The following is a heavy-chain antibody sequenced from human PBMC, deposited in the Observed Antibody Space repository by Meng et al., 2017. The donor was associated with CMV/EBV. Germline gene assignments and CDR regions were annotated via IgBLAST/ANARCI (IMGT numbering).Heavy chain of an antibody. CDR2: IYSGGSST. CDR1: GFTFSSYA. J-gene: IGHJ4*02. CDR3: AKGGEGYSYGYDY. V-gene: IGHV3-23*03. D-gene: IGHD5-18*01. Sequence: GESLKISCAASGFTFSSYAMSWVRQAPGKGLEWVSVIYSGGSSTYYADSVKGRFTISRDNSKNTLYLQMYSLRAEDTAVYYCAKGGEGYSYGYDYWGQGTLVTVSS.